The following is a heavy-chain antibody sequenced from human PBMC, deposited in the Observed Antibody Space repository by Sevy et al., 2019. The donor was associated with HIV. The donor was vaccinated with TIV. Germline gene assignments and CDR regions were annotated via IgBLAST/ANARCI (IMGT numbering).Heavy chain of an antibody. D-gene: IGHD2-2*01. CDR2: ITSGSTCI. Sequence: GGSLRLSCAASGFTFNSYTMNWVRQAPGKGLEWVSSITSGSTCIYYADSVKGRFTISRDNAKNSLYLQMNSLRAEDTAVYYCARDGGCSSTSCLLYFDYWGQGSLVTVSS. CDR1: GFTFNSYT. CDR3: ARDGGCSSTSCLLYFDY. V-gene: IGHV3-21*01. J-gene: IGHJ4*02.